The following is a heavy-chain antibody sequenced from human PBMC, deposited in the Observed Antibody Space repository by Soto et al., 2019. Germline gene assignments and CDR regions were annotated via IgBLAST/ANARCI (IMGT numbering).Heavy chain of an antibody. CDR2: IWYDGSNK. CDR1: GFTFSSYG. D-gene: IGHD4-17*01. V-gene: IGHV3-33*01. Sequence: GGSLRLSCAASGFTFSSYGMHWVRQAPGKGLEWVAVIWYDGSNKYYADSVKGRFTISRDNSKNTLYLQMNSLRAEDTAVYYCARGGGNYGDYYYYSYGMDVWGQGTTVTVSS. CDR3: ARGGGNYGDYYYYSYGMDV. J-gene: IGHJ6*02.